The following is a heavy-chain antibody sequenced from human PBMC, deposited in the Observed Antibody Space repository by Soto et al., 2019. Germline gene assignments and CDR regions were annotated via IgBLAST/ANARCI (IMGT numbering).Heavy chain of an antibody. D-gene: IGHD6-19*01. CDR3: AKDFGVRGIAVDPFDY. V-gene: IGHV3-23*01. CDR1: GFTFSSYA. Sequence: GGSLRLSCAASGFTFSSYAMSWVRQAPGKGLEWVSAISGSGGSTYYADSVKGRFTISRDNSKNTLYLQMNSLRAEDTAVYYCAKDFGVRGIAVDPFDYWGQGTLVTVSS. J-gene: IGHJ4*02. CDR2: ISGSGGST.